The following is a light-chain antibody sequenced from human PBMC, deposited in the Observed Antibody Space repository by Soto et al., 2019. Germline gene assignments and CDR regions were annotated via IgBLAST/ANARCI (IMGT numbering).Light chain of an antibody. CDR1: QNIYGW. CDR3: QQYNSYPWT. CDR2: DAS. Sequence: DIQMTQSPSTLSASVGDRVTITCRATQNIYGWLAWYQQKSGKATNLLIDDASSLESGVPSRFSGSGFGTEFTVTISGLQPDDFATYYSQQYNSYPWTFGQGTKVEVK. V-gene: IGKV1-5*01. J-gene: IGKJ1*01.